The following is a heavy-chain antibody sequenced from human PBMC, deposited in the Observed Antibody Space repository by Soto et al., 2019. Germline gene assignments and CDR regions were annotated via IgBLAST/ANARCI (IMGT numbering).Heavy chain of an antibody. CDR3: ARDEGASSGWYGRYYYGMDV. V-gene: IGHV4-4*07. J-gene: IGHJ6*02. D-gene: IGHD6-19*01. CDR1: GGSISSYY. Sequence: LSLTCTVSGGSISSYYWSWIRQPAGKGLEWIGRIYTSGSTNYNPSLKSRVTMSVDTSKNQLSLKMRSVTAADTAVYYCARDEGASSGWYGRYYYGMDVWGQGTTVTVSS. CDR2: IYTSGST.